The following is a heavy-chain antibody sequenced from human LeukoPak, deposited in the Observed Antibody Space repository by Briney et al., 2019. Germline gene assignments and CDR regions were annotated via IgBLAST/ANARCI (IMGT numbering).Heavy chain of an antibody. CDR2: IYYSGST. CDR3: ARGIEGDYGGYYFDY. Sequence: TASQTLSLTCTVSGGSISSGDYYWSWIRQPPGKGLEWIGYIYYSGSTYYNPSLKSRVTISVDTSKNQFSLKLSSVTAADTAVYYCARGIEGDYGGYYFDYWGQGTLVTVSS. J-gene: IGHJ4*02. CDR1: GGSISSGDYY. V-gene: IGHV4-30-4*01. D-gene: IGHD4-23*01.